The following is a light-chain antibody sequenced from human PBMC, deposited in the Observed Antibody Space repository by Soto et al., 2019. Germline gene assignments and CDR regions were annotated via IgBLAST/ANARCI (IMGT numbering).Light chain of an antibody. CDR3: SSYTSSNTLV. CDR1: SSDGGAYNY. V-gene: IGLV2-14*01. Sequence: QSALTQPASVSGSPGQSITISCTGTSSDGGAYNYVSWYQQHPGKAPKLMIFEVSDRPSGVSNRFSGFKSGNTASLTISGLQAEYEADYYCSSYTSSNTLVFGGGTKLTVL. J-gene: IGLJ2*01. CDR2: EVS.